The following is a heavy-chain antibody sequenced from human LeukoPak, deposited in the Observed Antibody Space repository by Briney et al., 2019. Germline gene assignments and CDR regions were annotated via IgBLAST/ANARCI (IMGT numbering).Heavy chain of an antibody. D-gene: IGHD4-23*01. V-gene: IGHV4-39*01. J-gene: IGHJ4*02. CDR1: KASVNNNNIY. Sequence: PSGALSLTCSVSKASVNNNNIYWAWIRQTPGKGLEWIGAVFYTGRTFYNPSLRSRATISVDTSKNQFHMRLTSATAADTAVDFWAGRGNNYGRRFDFWGQGTLVTVSS. CDR3: AGRGNNYGRRFDF. CDR2: VFYTGRT.